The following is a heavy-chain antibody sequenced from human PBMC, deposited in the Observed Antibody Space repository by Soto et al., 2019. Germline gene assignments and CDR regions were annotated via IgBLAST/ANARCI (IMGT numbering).Heavy chain of an antibody. D-gene: IGHD2-21*01. Sequence: GGSLRLSCAASGFTFSSYGMHWVRQAPGKGLEWVAVIPYDGSNKYYADSVKGRFTISRDNSKNTLYLQMNSLRAEDTAVYYCARRALSGDSDCWGQGTRVTVSS. CDR2: IPYDGSNK. CDR3: ARRALSGDSDC. CDR1: GFTFSSYG. J-gene: IGHJ1*01. V-gene: IGHV3-30*03.